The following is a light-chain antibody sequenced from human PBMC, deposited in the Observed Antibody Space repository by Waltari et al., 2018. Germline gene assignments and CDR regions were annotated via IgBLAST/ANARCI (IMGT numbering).Light chain of an antibody. Sequence: QSVLTQPPSASGTPGQRVTISCSGGTSTIGNNYVYWYQQLPGTAHKLPIYRNTQRPSGVPDRFSGSKSGTSASLAISGLRSEDEAAYFCAAWDDSRSGPGWVFGGGTEMTVL. CDR1: TSTIGNNY. CDR2: RNT. V-gene: IGLV1-47*01. J-gene: IGLJ3*02. CDR3: AAWDDSRSGPGWV.